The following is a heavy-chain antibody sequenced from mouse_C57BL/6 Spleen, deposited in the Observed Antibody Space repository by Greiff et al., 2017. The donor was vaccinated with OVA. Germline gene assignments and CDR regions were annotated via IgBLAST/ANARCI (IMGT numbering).Heavy chain of an antibody. CDR2: INPNNGGT. D-gene: IGHD4-1*01. J-gene: IGHJ2*01. CDR3: ARAYWDGGYFDY. CDR1: GYTFTDYN. Sequence: VQLQQSGPELVKPGASVKIPCKASGYTFTDYNMDWVKQSHGKSLEWIGDINPNNGGTIYNQKFKGKATLTVDKSSSTAYMELRSLTSEDTAVYYCARAYWDGGYFDYWGQGTTLTVSS. V-gene: IGHV1-18*01.